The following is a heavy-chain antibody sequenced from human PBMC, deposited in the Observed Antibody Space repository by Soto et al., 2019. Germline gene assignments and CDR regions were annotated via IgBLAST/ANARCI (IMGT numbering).Heavy chain of an antibody. J-gene: IGHJ4*02. V-gene: IGHV3-21*01. CDR2: ISSSSSYI. Sequence: PGGSLRLSCAASGFTFSSYSMNWVRQAPGKGREWVSSISSSSSYIYYADSVKGRFTISRDNAKNSLYLQMNSLRAEDTAVYYCARAPLGLMVRGVISDYWGQGTLVTVSS. D-gene: IGHD3-10*01. CDR1: GFTFSSYS. CDR3: ARAPLGLMVRGVISDY.